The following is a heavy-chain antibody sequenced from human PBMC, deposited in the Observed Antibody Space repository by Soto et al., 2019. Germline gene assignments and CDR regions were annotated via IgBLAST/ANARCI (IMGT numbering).Heavy chain of an antibody. CDR1: GVSISSGGYY. D-gene: IGHD5-12*01. V-gene: IGHV4-31*03. CDR2: IYYSGST. Sequence: SETLSLTCTVSGVSISSGGYYWSWIRQHPGKGLEWIGYIYYSGSTYYNPSLKSRVTMSVDTSKNQFSLRLISVTAADTAIYFCAREGNLGRWLQPLDFWGQGTLVTVSS. J-gene: IGHJ4*02. CDR3: AREGNLGRWLQPLDF.